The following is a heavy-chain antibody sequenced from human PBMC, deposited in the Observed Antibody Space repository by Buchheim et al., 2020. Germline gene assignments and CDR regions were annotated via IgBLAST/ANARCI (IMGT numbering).Heavy chain of an antibody. V-gene: IGHV3-48*01. CDR2: ISSSSSTI. CDR3: ARGPTWRLELVQYYFDY. J-gene: IGHJ4*02. CDR1: GFTFSSYS. Sequence: EVQLVESGGGLVQPGGSLRLSCAAAGFTFSSYSMNWVRQAPGKGLEWVSYISSSSSTIYYADSVTGRFTISRDNAQNSLYLQMNSLRAEDTAVYYCARGPTWRLELVQYYFDYWGQGTL. D-gene: IGHD1-7*01.